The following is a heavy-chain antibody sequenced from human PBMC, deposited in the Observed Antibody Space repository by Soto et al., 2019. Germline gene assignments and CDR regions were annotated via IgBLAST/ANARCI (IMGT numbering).Heavy chain of an antibody. Sequence: GGSLRLSCAASEFSFSNYAMHWVRQAPGKGLEWVAIISYDGSNEYYADSVKGRFTISRDNSKNTLYLQMNSLRAEDTAVYYCARDGYCSGGSCYSVPVFDYWGQGTLVTVSS. D-gene: IGHD2-15*01. CDR1: EFSFSNYA. J-gene: IGHJ4*02. CDR3: ARDGYCSGGSCYSVPVFDY. V-gene: IGHV3-30-3*01. CDR2: ISYDGSNE.